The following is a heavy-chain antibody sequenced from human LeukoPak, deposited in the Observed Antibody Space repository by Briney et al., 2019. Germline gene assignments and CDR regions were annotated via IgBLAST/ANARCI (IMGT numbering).Heavy chain of an antibody. CDR2: ISGSGGST. V-gene: IGHV3-23*01. J-gene: IGHJ3*02. D-gene: IGHD2-15*01. CDR3: ARETYCVGSSCHKGNAFDI. CDR1: GFTFSSYG. Sequence: PGGTLRLSCAASGFTFSSYGMSWVRQAPGRGLEWVSAISGSGGSTYYADSVKGRFTISRDNSKNSLYLQMNSLRADDTAVYYCARETYCVGSSCHKGNAFDIWGQGTMVTVSS.